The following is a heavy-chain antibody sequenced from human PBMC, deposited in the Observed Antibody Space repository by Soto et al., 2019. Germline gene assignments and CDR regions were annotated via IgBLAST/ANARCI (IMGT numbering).Heavy chain of an antibody. CDR3: ARDGDSPFDY. CDR1: CASISPYY. J-gene: IGHJ4*02. CDR2: IYYSGST. D-gene: IGHD3-10*01. V-gene: IGHV4-59*12. Sequence: SETLSLTCTGSCASISPYYWTWIRQPPGKGLGWIGYIYYSGSTYYNPSLKSRVTISVDTSKNQFSLKLSSVTAADTAVYYCARDGDSPFDYWGQGTLVTVSS.